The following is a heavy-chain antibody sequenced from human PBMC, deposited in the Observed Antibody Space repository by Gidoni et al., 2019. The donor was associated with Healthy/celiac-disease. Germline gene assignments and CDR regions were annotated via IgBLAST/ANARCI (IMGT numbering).Heavy chain of an antibody. CDR2: ISSSGSTI. Sequence: EVQLVESGGGFVQPGGSLILSCAASGFTFSSYEMNWVLQAPGKGLEWVSYISSSGSTIYYAESVKGRFTISRDNAKNSLYLQMNSLRAEETAVYYCAGDSSGMYYGMDVWGQGTTVTVSS. D-gene: IGHD3-22*01. CDR3: AGDSSGMYYGMDV. CDR1: GFTFSSYE. J-gene: IGHJ6*02. V-gene: IGHV3-48*03.